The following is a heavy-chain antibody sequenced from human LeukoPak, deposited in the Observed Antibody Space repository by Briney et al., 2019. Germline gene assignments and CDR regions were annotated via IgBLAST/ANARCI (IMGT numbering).Heavy chain of an antibody. J-gene: IGHJ5*02. CDR2: IIPIFGIA. D-gene: IGHD6-13*01. Sequence: ASVKVSCKASGGTFSSYAISWVRQAPGQGLEWMGRIIPIFGIANYAQKFQGGVTITADKSTSTAYMELSSLRSEDTAVYYCARDRGRIATYNWFDPWGQGTLVTVSS. V-gene: IGHV1-69*04. CDR1: GGTFSSYA. CDR3: ARDRGRIATYNWFDP.